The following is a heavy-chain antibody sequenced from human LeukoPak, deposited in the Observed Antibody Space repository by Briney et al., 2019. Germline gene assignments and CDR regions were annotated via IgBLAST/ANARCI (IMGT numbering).Heavy chain of an antibody. V-gene: IGHV3-74*01. CDR3: VKAEKTGSYFPY. Sequence: GGSLRLSCAASGFTFSSYWMHWVRQAPGKGLVWVSRINSDGSSTSYADSVKGRFTISRDNSKNTLFLHMNSLRAEDTAVYYCVKAEKTGSYFPYWGQGTLVTVSS. D-gene: IGHD1-26*01. J-gene: IGHJ4*02. CDR2: INSDGSST. CDR1: GFTFSSYW.